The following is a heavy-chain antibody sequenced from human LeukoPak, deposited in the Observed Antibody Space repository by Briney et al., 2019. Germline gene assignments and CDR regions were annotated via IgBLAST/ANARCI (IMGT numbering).Heavy chain of an antibody. D-gene: IGHD5-12*01. CDR2: IYYGGST. V-gene: IGHV4-59*01. Sequence: PSETLSLTCTVSGGSISSYYWSWIRQPPGKGLEWIGYIYYGGSTNYNPSLKSRVTISVDTSKNQFSLKLSSVTAADTAVYYCARDQGGYDKGDYYYYGMDVWGKGTTVTVSS. J-gene: IGHJ6*04. CDR1: GGSISSYY. CDR3: ARDQGGYDKGDYYYYGMDV.